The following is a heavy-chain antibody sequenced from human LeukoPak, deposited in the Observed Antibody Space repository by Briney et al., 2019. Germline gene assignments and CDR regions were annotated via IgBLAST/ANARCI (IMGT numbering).Heavy chain of an antibody. Sequence: ASVKVSCKASGYTFTGYYMHWVRQPPGQGLEWMGWINPNSGGTNYAQKFQGRVTMTRDTSISTAYMELSRLRSDDTAVYYCARDFWSVVPAAILHYWGQGTLVTVSS. J-gene: IGHJ4*02. CDR1: GYTFTGYY. D-gene: IGHD2-2*02. CDR2: INPNSGGT. V-gene: IGHV1-2*02. CDR3: ARDFWSVVPAAILHY.